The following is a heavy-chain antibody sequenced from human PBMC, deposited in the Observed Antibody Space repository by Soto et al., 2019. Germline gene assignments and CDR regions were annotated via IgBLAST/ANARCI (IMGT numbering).Heavy chain of an antibody. CDR3: ARVLELIDGHISHFHY. Sequence: SVKVSCKASGGTFRNYPFSWVRQAPGQGLEWMGGIIPVIGVPSYARKFQGRVTITADASTSTVYMDLSSLTSEDTAVYFCARVLELIDGHISHFHYWGRGTRVTVAS. V-gene: IGHV1-69*10. CDR1: GGTFRNYP. CDR2: IIPVIGVP. J-gene: IGHJ4*02. D-gene: IGHD3-3*02.